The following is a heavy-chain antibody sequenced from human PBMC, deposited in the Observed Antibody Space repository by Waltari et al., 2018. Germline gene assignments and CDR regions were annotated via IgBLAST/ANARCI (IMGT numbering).Heavy chain of an antibody. CDR1: GASISRSNYY. V-gene: IGHV4-39*01. CDR3: ARHGYSGGWFDP. Sequence: QLQLQESGPGLVKPSETLSLTCRVHGASISRSNYYWGWLRQPPGKGLEWIGSMFNGGSTYYNPSLKSRVTISVDTSKNQFSLRLNSVTAADTAIYYCARHGYSGGWFDPWGQGTLVTVSS. D-gene: IGHD4-17*01. J-gene: IGHJ5*02. CDR2: MFNGGST.